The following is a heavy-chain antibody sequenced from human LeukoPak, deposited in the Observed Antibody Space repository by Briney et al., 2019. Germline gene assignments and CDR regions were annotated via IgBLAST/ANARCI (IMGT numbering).Heavy chain of an antibody. V-gene: IGHV4-61*02. CDR1: GGSISSGSYY. Sequence: NPSQTLSLTCTVSGGSISSGSYYWSWIRQPAGKGLEWIGRIYTSGSTNYNPSLQSRVTISVDTSKNQFSLKLSSVTAADTAVYYCARGERQYQLLWDFYYYYMDVWGKGTTVTVSS. CDR2: IYTSGST. CDR3: ARGERQYQLLWDFYYYYMDV. D-gene: IGHD2-2*01. J-gene: IGHJ6*03.